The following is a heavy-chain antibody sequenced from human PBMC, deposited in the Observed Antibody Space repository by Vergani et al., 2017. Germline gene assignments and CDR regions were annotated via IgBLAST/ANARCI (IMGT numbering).Heavy chain of an antibody. V-gene: IGHV4-59*01. Sequence: VQLLESGGSLKQPGGSVRLSCAASGFTFSTYAMHWVRQAPGKGLEWLGYIYYSGSTTYNPSLKSRLTISVDTSKNQFSLRLSSVTAADTALYYCAGDSSSWQRADYWGQGTLVTVSS. D-gene: IGHD6-13*01. CDR3: AGDSSSWQRADY. J-gene: IGHJ4*02. CDR1: GFTFSTYA. CDR2: IYYSGST.